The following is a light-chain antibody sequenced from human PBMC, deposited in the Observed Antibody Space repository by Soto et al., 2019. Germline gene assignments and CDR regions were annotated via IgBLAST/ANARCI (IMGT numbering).Light chain of an antibody. J-gene: IGLJ2*01. Sequence: QSVLTQPPSASGTPGQRVTISCSGSSSNIGSNTVNWYQQLPGTAPKVLIDSNNQRPSGVPDRVSGSKSGTSASLAISGLQSEDEADYHCAAWDDSLNGVVVGGGTKLTVL. CDR1: SSNIGSNT. CDR3: AAWDDSLNGVV. V-gene: IGLV1-44*01. CDR2: SNN.